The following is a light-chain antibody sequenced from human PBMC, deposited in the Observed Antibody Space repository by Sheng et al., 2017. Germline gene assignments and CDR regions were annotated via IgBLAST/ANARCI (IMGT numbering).Light chain of an antibody. CDR3: QQYNNWPMYT. Sequence: ELVLTQSPATLSVSPGERATLSCRASQSVSRNVAWYQHKPGQAPRLLVYGASTRATGIPARFSGSGSGTEFTLTISSLQSEDFAVYFCQQYNNWPMYTFGQGTKLKIK. CDR1: QSVSRN. J-gene: IGKJ2*01. V-gene: IGKV3-15*01. CDR2: GAS.